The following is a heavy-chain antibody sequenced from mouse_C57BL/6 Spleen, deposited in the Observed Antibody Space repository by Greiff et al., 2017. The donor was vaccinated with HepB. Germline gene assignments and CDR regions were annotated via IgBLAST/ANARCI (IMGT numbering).Heavy chain of an antibody. D-gene: IGHD3-1*01. CDR2: IDPSDSYT. CDR3: APSRRGYAMDY. J-gene: IGHJ4*01. CDR1: GYTFTSYW. V-gene: IGHV1-50*01. Sequence: QVQLQQPGAELVKPGASVKLSCKASGYTFTSYWMQWVKQRPGQGLEWIGEIDPSDSYTNYNQKFKGKATLTVDTSSSTAYMQLSSLTSEDSAVYYCAPSRRGYAMDYWGQGTSVTVSS.